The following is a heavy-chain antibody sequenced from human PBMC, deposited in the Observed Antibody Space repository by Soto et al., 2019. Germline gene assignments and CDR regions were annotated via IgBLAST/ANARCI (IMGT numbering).Heavy chain of an antibody. Sequence: SVKVSCTASGGTFSSYAISWVRQAPGQGLEWMGGIIPIFGTANYAQKFQGRVTITADESTSTAYMELSSLRSEDTAVYYCAREDRSFVVVPAAINYYYYYGMDVWGQGTTVTVSS. CDR3: AREDRSFVVVPAAINYYYYYGMDV. CDR1: GGTFSSYA. CDR2: IIPIFGTA. D-gene: IGHD2-2*01. V-gene: IGHV1-69*13. J-gene: IGHJ6*02.